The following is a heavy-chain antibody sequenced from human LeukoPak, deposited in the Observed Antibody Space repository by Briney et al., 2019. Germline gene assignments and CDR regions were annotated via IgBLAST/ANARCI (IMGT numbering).Heavy chain of an antibody. V-gene: IGHV3-13*01. Sequence: GGSLRLSCAASGFTLSSYDMHWVRQATGKGLEWVSAIGTAGDTYYPGSVKGRFIISRENAKNSLYLQMNSLRAGDTAVYYCARDLSGVTGCTYGRGIDYWGQGTLVTVSS. CDR2: IGTAGDT. J-gene: IGHJ4*02. CDR1: GFTLSSYD. D-gene: IGHD5-18*01. CDR3: ARDLSGVTGCTYGRGIDY.